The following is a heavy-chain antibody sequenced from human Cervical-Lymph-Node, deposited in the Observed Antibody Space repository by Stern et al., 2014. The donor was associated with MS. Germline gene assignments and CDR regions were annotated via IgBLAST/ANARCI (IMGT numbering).Heavy chain of an antibody. Sequence: EVQLVQSGGGLVQPGRSLRLSCAASGFSFNDNAMHWVRQPPGTGLEWISDISWNSGRIVYADSVKGRFTISRDNAKNSLYLQMNSLREDDTALYYCVKGDSGSNPDYWGQGTLVTVSS. V-gene: IGHV3-9*01. J-gene: IGHJ4*02. CDR3: VKGDSGSNPDY. CDR2: ISWNSGRI. D-gene: IGHD1-26*01. CDR1: GFSFNDNA.